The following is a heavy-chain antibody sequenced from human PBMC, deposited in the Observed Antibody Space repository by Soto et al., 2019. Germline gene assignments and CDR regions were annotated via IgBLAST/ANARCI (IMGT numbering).Heavy chain of an antibody. CDR2: IYYSGTT. CDR1: GGSIDTYY. V-gene: IGHV4-59*08. CDR3: ARHKDCSGGSCNAVGYYYGLDV. J-gene: IGHJ6*02. D-gene: IGHD2-15*01. Sequence: SETLSLTCNVSGGSIDTYYWSWIRQPPGRGLQWIGYIYYSGTTTYSPSLKSRVTISVDRSKNQFSLRLSSVTAADTAVYYCARHKDCSGGSCNAVGYYYGLDVWGQGTTVTVSS.